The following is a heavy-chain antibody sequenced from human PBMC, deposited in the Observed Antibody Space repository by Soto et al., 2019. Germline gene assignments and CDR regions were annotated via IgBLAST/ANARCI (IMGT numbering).Heavy chain of an antibody. V-gene: IGHV1-2*02. CDR1: GYFFTSYY. D-gene: IGHD2-15*01. CDR2: INPNGGNT. Sequence: QAQLVQSGAEVKKPGASVKVSCKASGYFFTSYYIHWVRQAPGQSLQWMGWINPNGGNTHYVQKFQGRLNLTRDTSVSTVYMDLNSLTSDDTAIYYCARESMGGSSFRREYFDFWGQGTLVAVAS. CDR3: ARESMGGSSFRREYFDF. J-gene: IGHJ4*02.